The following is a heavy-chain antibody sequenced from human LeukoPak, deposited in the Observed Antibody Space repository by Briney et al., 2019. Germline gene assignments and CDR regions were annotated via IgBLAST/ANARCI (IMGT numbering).Heavy chain of an antibody. J-gene: IGHJ3*02. V-gene: IGHV4-4*07. CDR3: ARARSGSSGYFSALDI. CDR1: GGSISSYY. D-gene: IGHD3-22*01. CDR2: IDSSGRT. Sequence: SETLSLTCTVSGGSISSYYWSWIRQPAGKGLECIGRIDSSGRTNYNPSLQSRVIMSVDTSKNQFSLKLSSVTAADTAVYCCARARSGSSGYFSALDIWGQGTMVTVSS.